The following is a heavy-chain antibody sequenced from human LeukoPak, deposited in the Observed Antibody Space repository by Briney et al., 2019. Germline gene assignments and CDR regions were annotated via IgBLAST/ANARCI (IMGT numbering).Heavy chain of an antibody. CDR1: GFTFSSYW. V-gene: IGHV3-7*01. CDR3: ARDLGYYGSGSYYKALGY. D-gene: IGHD3-10*01. Sequence: GGSLRLSCAASGFTFSSYWMSWVRQAPGRGLEWVATIKHDGSEKYYVDSVKGRFTISRDNAKNSLYLQMNSLRAEDTALYYCARDLGYYGSGSYYKALGYWGQGTLVTVSS. CDR2: IKHDGSEK. J-gene: IGHJ4*02.